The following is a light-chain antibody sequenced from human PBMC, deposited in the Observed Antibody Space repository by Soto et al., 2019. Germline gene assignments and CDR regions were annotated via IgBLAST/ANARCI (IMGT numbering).Light chain of an antibody. CDR1: QGLAAS. J-gene: IGKJ4*01. Sequence: DIQLTQSPSFLSASVGDRVTITCRASQGLAASLAWYQQKPGNPPRLLIYADSTLQSGVPSRFSGSGSGTRGTLTISSLEPEDFATYYCQQTSTYPPTFGGGTKVEMK. V-gene: IGKV1-9*01. CDR2: ADS. CDR3: QQTSTYPPT.